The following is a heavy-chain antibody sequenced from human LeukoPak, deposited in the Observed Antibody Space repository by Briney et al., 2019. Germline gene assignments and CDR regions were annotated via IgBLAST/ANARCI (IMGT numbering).Heavy chain of an antibody. CDR1: GGSFTDYY. CDR3: SRRGQWLGRWFDP. Sequence: PSETLSLTCAVFGGSFTDYYWSWIRQPPGKGLEWIGDITHRGSTNYKSSLKSRVTISVDTSKNQFSLKLTSVTAADTANYCSRRGQWLGRWFDPWGQATLVTVSP. V-gene: IGHV4-34*01. D-gene: IGHD6-19*01. CDR2: ITHRGST. J-gene: IGHJ5*02.